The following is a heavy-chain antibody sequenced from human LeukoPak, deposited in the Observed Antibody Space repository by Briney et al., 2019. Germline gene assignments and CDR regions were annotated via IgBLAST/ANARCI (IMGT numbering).Heavy chain of an antibody. Sequence: PGGSLRLSCAPSGFSVSSFCTSWVRQAPGKGLEWVPVISGSGDTTHYVDSVEGRVTTSRDNARNTMYLQMSSLRADDTAVYYCAKDGLPPGPTMNYFDNWGQGTLVTVSS. CDR2: ISGSGDTT. V-gene: IGHV3-23*01. CDR1: GFSVSSFC. CDR3: AKDGLPPGPTMNYFDN. J-gene: IGHJ4*02. D-gene: IGHD5-12*01.